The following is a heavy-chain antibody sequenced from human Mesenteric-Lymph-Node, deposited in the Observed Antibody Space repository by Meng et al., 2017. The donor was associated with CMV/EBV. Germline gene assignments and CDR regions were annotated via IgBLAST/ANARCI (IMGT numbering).Heavy chain of an antibody. CDR1: GYTFTGYG. Sequence: TASGYTFTGYGISWVRPAPGQGLEWMGWISAYNGNTNYAQKLQGRVTMTTDTSTSTAYMELRSLRSDDTAVYYCARDKAVAGNWFDPWGQGTLVTVSS. V-gene: IGHV1-18*01. J-gene: IGHJ5*02. CDR3: ARDKAVAGNWFDP. CDR2: ISAYNGNT. D-gene: IGHD6-19*01.